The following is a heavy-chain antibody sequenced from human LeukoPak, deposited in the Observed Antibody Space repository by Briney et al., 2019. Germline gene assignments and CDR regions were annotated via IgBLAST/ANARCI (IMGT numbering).Heavy chain of an antibody. J-gene: IGHJ6*02. V-gene: IGHV3-23*01. CDR1: GGSISSSSYY. Sequence: EALSLTCTVSGGSISSSSYYWGWIRQAPGKGLEWVSAISGSGGSTYYADSVKGRFTISRDNSKNTLYLQMNSLRAEDTAVYYCAKEEGSYCSSTSCSLYGMDVWGQGTTVTVSS. CDR3: AKEEGSYCSSTSCSLYGMDV. D-gene: IGHD2-2*01. CDR2: ISGSGGST.